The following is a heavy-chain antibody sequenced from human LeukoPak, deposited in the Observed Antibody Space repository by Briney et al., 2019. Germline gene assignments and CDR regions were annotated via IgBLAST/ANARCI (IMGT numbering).Heavy chain of an antibody. V-gene: IGHV4-39*07. CDR3: ARDRVEDIVVVPAAMAPMIDY. CDR1: GGSISSSSYY. J-gene: IGHJ4*02. CDR2: IYHSGST. Sequence: SETLSLTCTVSGGSISSSSYYWGWIRQPPGKGLEWIGSIYHSGSTYYNPSLKSRVTISLATSKNQISLKLSSVTAADTAVYYCARDRVEDIVVVPAAMAPMIDYWGQGTLVAVSS. D-gene: IGHD2-2*01.